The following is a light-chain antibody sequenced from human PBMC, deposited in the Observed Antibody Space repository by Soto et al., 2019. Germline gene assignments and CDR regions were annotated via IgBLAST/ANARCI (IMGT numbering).Light chain of an antibody. CDR3: QQYGSSRTWT. CDR1: RSVSSSY. J-gene: IGKJ1*01. Sequence: EIVLTQSPGTLSLSPGERAALSCRTSRSVSSSYLAWYQQKPGQAPRLLIYGASSRATGIPDRFSGSGSGTDFTLTISRLEPEDCAVYYCQQYGSSRTWTFGQGTKVEIK. CDR2: GAS. V-gene: IGKV3-20*01.